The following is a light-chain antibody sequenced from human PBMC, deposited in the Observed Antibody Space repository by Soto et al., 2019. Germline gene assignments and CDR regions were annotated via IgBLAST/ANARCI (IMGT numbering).Light chain of an antibody. Sequence: DIQITQSPSALSASVGDRVTITCRAGQGITNYLAWYQQKPGKAPKLLIYKASTLKSGVPSRFSGSGSGTEFTLTISSLQPDDFATYYCQHYNSYSEAFGQGTKVDIK. CDR3: QHYNSYSEA. J-gene: IGKJ1*01. V-gene: IGKV1-5*03. CDR1: QGITNY. CDR2: KAS.